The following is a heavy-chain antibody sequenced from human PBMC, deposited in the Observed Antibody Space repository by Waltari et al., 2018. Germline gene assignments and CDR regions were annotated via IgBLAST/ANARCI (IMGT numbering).Heavy chain of an antibody. Sequence: EVQLVESGGGLVQPGGSLRLSCAASGFTFSSYWMIWFRQAPVTGLEWVANIRQDGSEKYYVDSVKGRFTISRDNAKNSLYLQMNSLRAEDTAVYYCVRGDYHDSSGYYHDVFDIWGQGTMVTVS. CDR3: VRGDYHDSSGYYHDVFDI. CDR2: IRQDGSEK. J-gene: IGHJ3*02. D-gene: IGHD3-22*01. CDR1: GFTFSSYW. V-gene: IGHV3-7*01.